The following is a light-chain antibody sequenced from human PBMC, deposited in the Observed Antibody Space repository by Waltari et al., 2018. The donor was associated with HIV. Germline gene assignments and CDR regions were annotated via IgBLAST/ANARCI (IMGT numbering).Light chain of an antibody. CDR1: RSNLGEHS. Sequence: QSVLTQPPSVSAAPGQEVTVSCSGSRSNLGEHSLPWYQQHPGTAPKLLIYENNKRPSGIPDRFSGSKSGTSATLAITGLQTGDEADYYCGTWHSSLSAGVVFGGGTKLTVL. CDR3: GTWHSSLSAGVV. J-gene: IGLJ2*01. V-gene: IGLV1-51*02. CDR2: ENN.